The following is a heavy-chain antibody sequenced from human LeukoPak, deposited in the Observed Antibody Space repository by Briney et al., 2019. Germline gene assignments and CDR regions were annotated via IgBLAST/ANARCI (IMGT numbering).Heavy chain of an antibody. J-gene: IGHJ4*02. CDR1: GGSISSSSYY. D-gene: IGHD6-13*01. V-gene: IGHV4-39*07. CDR2: IYYSGST. CDR3: ARVPTVRSSSWYFDY. Sequence: SETLSLTCTVSGGSISSSSYYWGWIRQPPGKGQEWIGSIYYSGSTYYNPSLKSRVTISVDTSKNQFSLKLSSVTAADTAVYYCARVPTVRSSSWYFDYWGQGTLVTVSS.